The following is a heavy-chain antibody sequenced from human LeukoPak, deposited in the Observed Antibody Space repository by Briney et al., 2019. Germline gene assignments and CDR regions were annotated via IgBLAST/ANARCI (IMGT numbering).Heavy chain of an antibody. V-gene: IGHV4-30-4*01. CDR2: IYYSGST. Sequence: SETLSLTCTVSGGSIGSGDYYWSWIRQPPGKGLEWIGYIYYSGSTYYNPSLKSRVTISVDTSKNQFSLKLSSVTAADTAVYYCARAHGSDAFDIWGQGTMVTVSS. J-gene: IGHJ3*02. CDR3: ARAHGSDAFDI. CDR1: GGSIGSGDYY.